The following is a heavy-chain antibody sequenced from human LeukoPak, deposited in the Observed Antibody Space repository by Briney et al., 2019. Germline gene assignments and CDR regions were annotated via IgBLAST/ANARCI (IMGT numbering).Heavy chain of an antibody. Sequence: PGGSLRLSCAASGFTFSSYAMHWVRQAPGKGLEWVAVISYDGSNIYYADSVKGRFTISRDNAKNSLYLQMNSLRAEDTAVYYCAKDRTRQAYWGQGTLVTVSS. CDR2: ISYDGSNI. D-gene: IGHD3-3*01. J-gene: IGHJ4*02. CDR1: GFTFSSYA. V-gene: IGHV3-30-3*01. CDR3: AKDRTRQAY.